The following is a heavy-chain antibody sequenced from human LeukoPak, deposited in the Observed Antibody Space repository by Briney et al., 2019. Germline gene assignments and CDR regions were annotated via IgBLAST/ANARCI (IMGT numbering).Heavy chain of an antibody. CDR3: ARGRYSAYPTALDY. Sequence: ASVKVSCKASGYTFTDYGVSWVRQAPGQGLEWMGWISAYNGDTDSAQKVQGRITMTTDTSTSTAYMELRSLRSDDIAVYYCARGRYSAYPTALDYWGQGTLVTVSS. D-gene: IGHD4/OR15-4a*01. CDR2: ISAYNGDT. V-gene: IGHV1-18*03. CDR1: GYTFTDYG. J-gene: IGHJ4*02.